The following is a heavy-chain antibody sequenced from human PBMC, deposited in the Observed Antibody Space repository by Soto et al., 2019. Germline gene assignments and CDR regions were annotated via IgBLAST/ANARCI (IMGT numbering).Heavy chain of an antibody. V-gene: IGHV1-18*04. CDR1: GYTFSSYG. J-gene: IGHJ6*02. CDR3: ARSAMAGDYYYYGMDV. D-gene: IGHD6-19*01. Sequence: SCQASGYTFSSYGITWVRQAPGQGLEWMGWISVYSGKTSYAQKLQDRVTMSTDTSTSTAYLELRSLRSDDTAFYYCARSAMAGDYYYYGMDVWGRGTTVTVSS. CDR2: ISVYSGKT.